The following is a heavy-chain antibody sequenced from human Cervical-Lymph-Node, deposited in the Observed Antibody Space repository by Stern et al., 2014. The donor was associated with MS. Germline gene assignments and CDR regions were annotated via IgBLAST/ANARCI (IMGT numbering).Heavy chain of an antibody. D-gene: IGHD2-21*01. V-gene: IGHV2-70*01. CDR1: GFSLSTTGMC. Sequence: QVTLRESGPALVKPTQTLTLTCTFSGFSLSTTGMCLSWIRQPPGKALEWLALHDGDGDKYYSTALKTRLTISKDTSKNQVVLTMTNMAPLDTATYFCVRAREGYYFDYWGQGIPVTVSS. CDR2: HDGDGDK. CDR3: VRAREGYYFDY. J-gene: IGHJ4*02.